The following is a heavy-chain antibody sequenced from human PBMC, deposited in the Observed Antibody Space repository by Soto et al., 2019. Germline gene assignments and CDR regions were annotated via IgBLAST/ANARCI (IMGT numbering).Heavy chain of an antibody. Sequence: QVQLVQSGTEVAKPGASVKVSCKTSGYPFVKYYINWVRQAPGQGLEWMGWVSAFNGKGDYAQKFQGRVTMTTDTSTSTAYMELRSLRSDDTATYYCARQIATRTNWFDPWGQGTLVTVST. D-gene: IGHD3-22*01. CDR3: ARQIATRTNWFDP. V-gene: IGHV1-18*04. CDR1: GYPFVKYY. J-gene: IGHJ5*01. CDR2: VSAFNGKG.